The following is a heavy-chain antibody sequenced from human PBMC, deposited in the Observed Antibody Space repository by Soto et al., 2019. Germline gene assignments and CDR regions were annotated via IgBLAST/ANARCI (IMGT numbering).Heavy chain of an antibody. Sequence: ASVKVSCNASGYTFTSYGVSWVRQAPGQGLEWMGWISAYNGNTNYAQKLQGRVTMTTDTSTSTAYMELRSLRSDDTAVYYCARGGEYSSTSGSYSYYGMDVWGEGTTVTVSS. V-gene: IGHV1-18*01. CDR3: ARGGEYSSTSGSYSYYGMDV. D-gene: IGHD6-6*01. CDR1: GYTFTSYG. CDR2: ISAYNGNT. J-gene: IGHJ6*04.